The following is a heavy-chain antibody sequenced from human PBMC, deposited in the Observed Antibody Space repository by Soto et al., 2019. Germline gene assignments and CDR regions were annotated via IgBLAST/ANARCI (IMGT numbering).Heavy chain of an antibody. D-gene: IGHD2-15*01. J-gene: IGHJ5*02. Sequence: SETLSLTCTVSGGAISSGDYYWSWIRQPPGKGLEWIGYILYSGGTYYNPSLKSRVSGDTSKDQFSLKLRSVTAAATAVYYCARGACYGNAALFYPWSQGTLVTVSS. CDR3: ARGACYGNAALFYP. CDR2: ILYSGGT. V-gene: IGHV4-30-4*01. CDR1: GGAISSGDYY.